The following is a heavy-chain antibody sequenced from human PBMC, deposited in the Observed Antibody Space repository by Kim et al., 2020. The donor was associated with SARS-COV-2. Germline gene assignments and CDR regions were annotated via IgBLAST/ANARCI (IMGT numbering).Heavy chain of an antibody. V-gene: IGHV4-59*09. D-gene: IGHD3-9*01. CDR3: ARGGLRYFDWLFDY. Sequence: KPPLESRVTISVDTSKNQFSLKLSSVTAADTAVYYCARGGLRYFDWLFDYWGQGTLVTVSS. J-gene: IGHJ4*02.